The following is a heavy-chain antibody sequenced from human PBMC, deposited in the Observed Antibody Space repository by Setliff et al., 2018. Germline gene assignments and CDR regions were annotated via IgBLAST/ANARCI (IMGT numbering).Heavy chain of an antibody. Sequence: PGGSLRLSCGASGFTFSKYWMYWVRQVPGTGLVWVSRINGDGTITNYADSVKGRFTTSRDNAKNTLYLQMNSLRGEDTAVYFCASIDWGENFYNMDVWGKGTTVTVSS. CDR1: GFTFSKYW. J-gene: IGHJ6*03. D-gene: IGHD7-27*01. V-gene: IGHV3-74*01. CDR3: ASIDWGENFYNMDV. CDR2: INGDGTIT.